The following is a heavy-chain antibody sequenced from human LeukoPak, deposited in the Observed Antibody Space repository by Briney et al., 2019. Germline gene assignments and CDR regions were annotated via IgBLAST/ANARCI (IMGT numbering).Heavy chain of an antibody. V-gene: IGHV3-7*04. J-gene: IGHJ6*02. D-gene: IGHD5-18*01. CDR3: ARAYSYGSVYYYGMDV. Sequence: PGGSLRLSCAASGFTFSSYWMSWVRQAPGKGLEWVANIKQDGSEKYYVDSVKGRFTISRDKAKNSLYLQMNSLRAEDTAVYYCARAYSYGSVYYYGMDVWGQGTTVTVSS. CDR2: IKQDGSEK. CDR1: GFTFSSYW.